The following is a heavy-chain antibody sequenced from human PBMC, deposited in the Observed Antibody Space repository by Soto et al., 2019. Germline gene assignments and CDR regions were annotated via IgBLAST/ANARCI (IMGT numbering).Heavy chain of an antibody. D-gene: IGHD2-2*01. CDR1: GGSVNVYY. J-gene: IGHJ4*02. Sequence: TLSLTCSFSGGSVNVYYCYWIGQPAWKGLEWIGRIYTGGSSSYSPSLRSRVTMSVDTSKNQFSLRLSSLTAADTAVYYCARDDIGLSAAMIYWGQGTLVTVSS. V-gene: IGHV4-4*07. CDR2: IYTGGSS. CDR3: ARDDIGLSAAMIY.